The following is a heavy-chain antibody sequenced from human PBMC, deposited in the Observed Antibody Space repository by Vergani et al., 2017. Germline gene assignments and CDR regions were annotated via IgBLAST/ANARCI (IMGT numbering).Heavy chain of an antibody. V-gene: IGHV3-30*18. CDR2: ISYDGSNK. J-gene: IGHJ4*02. CDR1: GGTFSSYG. CDR3: AKKGGMTTVTYFDY. Sequence: QVQLVQSGAEVKKPGSSVKVSCKASGGTFSSYGMHWVRQAPGKGLEWVAVISYDGSNKYYADSVKGRFTISRDNSKNTLYLQMNSLRAEDTAVYYCAKKGGMTTVTYFDYWGQGTLVTVSS. D-gene: IGHD4-17*01.